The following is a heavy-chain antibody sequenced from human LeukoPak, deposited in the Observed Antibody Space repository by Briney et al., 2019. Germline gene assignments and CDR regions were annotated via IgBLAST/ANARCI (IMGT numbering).Heavy chain of an antibody. J-gene: IGHJ5*02. Sequence: GGSLRLSCAASGFILSDVDVNWVRQAPGKGLEWVSYFSTSGSYIHYADSVKGRFTISRDDAKNSLYLQLDSLTVEDTAVYFCARGNYDFAYDPWGQGTLVTVSS. CDR1: GFILSDVD. CDR3: ARGNYDFAYDP. V-gene: IGHV3-21*01. CDR2: FSTSGSYI. D-gene: IGHD3-3*01.